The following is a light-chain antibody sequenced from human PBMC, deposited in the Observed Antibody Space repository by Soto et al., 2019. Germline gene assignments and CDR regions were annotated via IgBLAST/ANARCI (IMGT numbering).Light chain of an antibody. V-gene: IGKV3-11*01. Sequence: VMGQSPATLSVSPGEGATLSCWASETVATNLAWYQQKPGQAPRRLIYDASNRATGIPARFSGSGSGTDFTLTISSREPEDVAVYNCQYRSNWSPGTFGQGTRLEI. J-gene: IGKJ5*01. CDR3: QYRSNWSPGT. CDR2: DAS. CDR1: ETVATN.